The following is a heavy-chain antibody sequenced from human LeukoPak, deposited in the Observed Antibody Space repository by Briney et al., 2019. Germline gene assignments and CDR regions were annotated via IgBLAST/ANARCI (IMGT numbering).Heavy chain of an antibody. J-gene: IGHJ5*02. CDR2: ISSSGSTI. CDR3: ARGDRRVLRYFDWSLALDP. Sequence: GGSLRLSCAASGFTFSSCGFHWVRQAPGKGLEWVSYISSSGSTIYYADSVKGRFTISRDNAKNSLYLQMNSLRAEDTAVYYCARGDRRVLRYFDWSLALDPWGQGTLVTVSS. D-gene: IGHD3-9*01. V-gene: IGHV3-48*04. CDR1: GFTFSSCG.